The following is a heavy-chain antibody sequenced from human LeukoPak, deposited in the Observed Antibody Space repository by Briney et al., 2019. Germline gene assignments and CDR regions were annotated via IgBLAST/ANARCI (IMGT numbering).Heavy chain of an antibody. CDR1: GGSISSYY. CDR3: ARDRYFNLRYYYYYYMDV. J-gene: IGHJ6*03. D-gene: IGHD2/OR15-2a*01. CDR2: IYTSGST. Sequence: SETPSLACTVSGGSISSYYWSWIRQPAGKGLEWIGRIYTSGSTNYNPSLKSRVTMSVDTSKNQFSLKLSSVTAADTAVYYCARDRYFNLRYYYYYYMDVWGKGTTVTVSS. V-gene: IGHV4-4*07.